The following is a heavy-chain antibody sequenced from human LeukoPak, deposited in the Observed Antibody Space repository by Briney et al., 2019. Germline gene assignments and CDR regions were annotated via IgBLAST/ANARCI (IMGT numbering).Heavy chain of an antibody. CDR2: ISGSGGST. Sequence: SGGSLRLSCAASGFTFSSYGMSWVRQAPGKGLEWVSAISGSGGSTYYADSVKGRFTISRDNSKNTLYLQMNSLRAEDTAVYYCAKSRRGYSGYDYPGFDYWGQGTLVTVSS. CDR3: AKSRRGYSGYDYPGFDY. D-gene: IGHD5-12*01. J-gene: IGHJ4*02. V-gene: IGHV3-23*01. CDR1: GFTFSSYG.